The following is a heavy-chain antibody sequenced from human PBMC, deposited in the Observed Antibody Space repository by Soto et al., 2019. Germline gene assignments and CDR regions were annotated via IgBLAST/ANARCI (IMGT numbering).Heavy chain of an antibody. CDR2: ISYDGSNK. CDR3: ARNWNFDY. Sequence: GGSLRRSCAASGFTFSSYAMHWVRQAPGKGLEWVAVISYDGSNKYYADSVKGRFTISRDNSKNTLYLQMNSLRAEDTAVYYCARNWNFDYWGQGTLVTVSS. J-gene: IGHJ4*02. CDR1: GFTFSSYA. D-gene: IGHD1-1*01. V-gene: IGHV3-30-3*01.